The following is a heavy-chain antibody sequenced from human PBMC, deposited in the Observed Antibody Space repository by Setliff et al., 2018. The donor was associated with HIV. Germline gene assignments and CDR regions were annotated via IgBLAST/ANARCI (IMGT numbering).Heavy chain of an antibody. CDR2: MSYDGTNQ. V-gene: IGHV3-30*01. CDR3: ASSYPTYNYGKYDFCNCYYHDDAFDI. Sequence: GGSLRLSWAASGFIFSSYAMHWVRQAPGKGLGGVAVMSYDGTNQYYADSVKGRFTISRDNSKNTLYLQMDSLRTKDTAVYYCASSYPTYNYGKYDFCNCYYHDDAFDIWGQATMVTVSS. CDR1: GFIFSSYA. J-gene: IGHJ3*02. D-gene: IGHD3-3*01.